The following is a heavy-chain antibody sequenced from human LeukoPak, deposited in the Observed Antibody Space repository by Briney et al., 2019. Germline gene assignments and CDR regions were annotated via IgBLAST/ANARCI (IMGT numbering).Heavy chain of an antibody. Sequence: PGRSLRLSCAASGFTFSSYGMHWVRQAPGKGLEWVAVIWYDGSNKYYADSVKGRFTISRDNSKNTLYLQMNSLRAEDTAVYYCARGSLLWFGELPFDPWGQGTLVTVSS. J-gene: IGHJ5*02. CDR3: ARGSLLWFGELPFDP. CDR2: IWYDGSNK. CDR1: GFTFSSYG. V-gene: IGHV3-33*01. D-gene: IGHD3-10*01.